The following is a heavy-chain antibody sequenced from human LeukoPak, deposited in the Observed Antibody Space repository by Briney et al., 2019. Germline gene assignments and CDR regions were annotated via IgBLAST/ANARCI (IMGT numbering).Heavy chain of an antibody. D-gene: IGHD6-19*01. J-gene: IGHJ4*02. CDR2: IYSGGST. Sequence: PGGSLRLSCAASGVTVGTNSMSWARQSPGKGLEWVSVIYSGGSTYNADSVNGRFTVSRDNSKNTLYLQMNSLRVEDTAVYFCARLSTNSNGWYHFDNWGQGTLVTVST. CDR3: ARLSTNSNGWYHFDN. V-gene: IGHV3-53*01. CDR1: GVTVGTNS.